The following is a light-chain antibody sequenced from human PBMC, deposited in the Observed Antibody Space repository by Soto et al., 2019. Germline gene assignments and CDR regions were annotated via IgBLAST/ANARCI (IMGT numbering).Light chain of an antibody. CDR1: QSVPNN. V-gene: IGKV1-9*01. CDR3: QKVKTYPRN. J-gene: IGKJ4*01. Sequence: DIHFTHSPSFLSASVVDRVTITFQPSQSVPNNMALYQQKPGKPPKLLIYEESTLHSGVPSRFSGRKSGTQFTLTIDSLQPEDFATYYCQKVKTYPRNFGGGTKVDIK. CDR2: EES.